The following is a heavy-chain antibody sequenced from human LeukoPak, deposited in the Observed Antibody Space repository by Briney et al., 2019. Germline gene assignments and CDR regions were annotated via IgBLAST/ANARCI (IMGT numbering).Heavy chain of an antibody. J-gene: IGHJ4*02. CDR1: GGSFRGYY. V-gene: IGHV4-34*01. CDR2: INHSGST. CDR3: ARGNLRGPRRSGSYYMFYFDY. D-gene: IGHD1-26*01. Sequence: TSETLSLTCAVYGGSFRGYYWSWIRQPPGKGLEWIGEINHSGSTNYNPSLKSRVTISVDTSKNQFSLKLSSVTAADTAVYYCARGNLRGPRRSGSYYMFYFDYWGQGTLVTVSS.